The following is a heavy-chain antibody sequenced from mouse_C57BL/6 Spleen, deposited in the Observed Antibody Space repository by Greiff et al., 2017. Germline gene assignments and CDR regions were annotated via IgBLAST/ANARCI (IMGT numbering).Heavy chain of an antibody. V-gene: IGHV1-82*01. D-gene: IGHD2-3*01. J-gene: IGHJ2*01. CDR1: GYAFSSSW. CDR3: ARERGIYDGYYPYYLDY. Sequence: QVQLQQSGPELVKPGASVKISCKASGYAFSSSWMNWVKQRPGKGLEWIGRIYPGDGDTNYNGKFKGKATLTADKSSSTAYMQLSSRTSEDSAVYFCARERGIYDGYYPYYLDYWGQGTTLTVSS. CDR2: IYPGDGDT.